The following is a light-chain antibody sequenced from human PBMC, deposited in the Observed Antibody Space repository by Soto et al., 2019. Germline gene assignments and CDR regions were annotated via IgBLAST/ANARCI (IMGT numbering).Light chain of an antibody. CDR1: QGVSGW. CDR3: QQANGFPVA. CDR2: SVS. J-gene: IGKJ4*01. Sequence: DIQMTQSPSSVSASVGDRVTITCRASQGVSGWLAWYQQKPGKAPKLLIYSVSSLQSGVPARFSGSGSGTDFALTSSSLQPDAFATYYCQQANGFPVAVGGGTRVEIK. V-gene: IGKV1-12*01.